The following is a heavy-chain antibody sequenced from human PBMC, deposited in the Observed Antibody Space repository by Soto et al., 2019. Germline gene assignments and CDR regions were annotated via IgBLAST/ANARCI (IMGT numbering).Heavy chain of an antibody. CDR1: GFNFNDYW. J-gene: IGHJ4*02. D-gene: IGHD7-27*01. Sequence: PGGSLRLSCAASGFNFNDYWMGWVRQAPAKGLEWVANINQDGSETFYVDSVKGRFTISRNNAKKSLYLQMSSLRSEDTAIYYCARDLTSGDYWGQGTLVTVSS. CDR3: ARDLTSGDY. CDR2: INQDGSET. V-gene: IGHV3-7*03.